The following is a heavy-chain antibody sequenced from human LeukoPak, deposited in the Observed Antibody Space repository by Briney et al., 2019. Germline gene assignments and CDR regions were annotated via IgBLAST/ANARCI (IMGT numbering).Heavy chain of an antibody. CDR1: GYSISSGYY. CDR2: IYHSGST. J-gene: IGHJ6*04. V-gene: IGHV4-38-2*01. D-gene: IGHD2-2*01. Sequence: PSETLSLTCAVSGYSISSGYYWGWIRQPPGKGLEWIGSIYHSGSTYHNPSLKSRVTISVDTSKNQFSLKLSSVTAADTAVYYCARVGFLLGYCSSTSCSHREARVGPGDYGMDVWGKGTTVTVSS. CDR3: ARVGFLLGYCSSTSCSHREARVGPGDYGMDV.